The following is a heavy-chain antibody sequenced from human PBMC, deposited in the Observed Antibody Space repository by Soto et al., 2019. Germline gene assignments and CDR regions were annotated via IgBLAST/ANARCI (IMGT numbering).Heavy chain of an antibody. Sequence: QVQLVESGGGVVQPGRSLRLSCAASGFTFSSYGMHWVRQAPGKGLEWVAVIWYDGSNKYYADSMKGRFTISRDNSKNTAYLQMNSLRVEDTAVYYCARDIGSLGAIVPDYWGQGTLVTVSS. CDR3: ARDIGSLGAIVPDY. CDR1: GFTFSSYG. J-gene: IGHJ4*02. V-gene: IGHV3-33*01. D-gene: IGHD3-16*02. CDR2: IWYDGSNK.